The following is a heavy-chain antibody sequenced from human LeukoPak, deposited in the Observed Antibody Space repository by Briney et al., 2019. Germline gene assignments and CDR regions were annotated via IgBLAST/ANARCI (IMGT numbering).Heavy chain of an antibody. Sequence: ASVKVSCKASGYTFGNHDINWVRQAPGQGLEWMGTMSLNNGKADYALKFQGRVTMTRNTSTRTAYLEMTSLKSDDTAVYFCARTPFDYWGQGTLVTVTS. CDR1: GYTFGNHD. CDR2: MSLNNGKA. V-gene: IGHV1-8*01. J-gene: IGHJ4*02. CDR3: ARTPFDY.